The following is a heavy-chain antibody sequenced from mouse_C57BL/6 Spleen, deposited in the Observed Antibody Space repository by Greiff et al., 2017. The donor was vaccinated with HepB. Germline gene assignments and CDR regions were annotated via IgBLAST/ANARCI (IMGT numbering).Heavy chain of an antibody. D-gene: IGHD1-1*01. CDR1: GFSLTSYG. J-gene: IGHJ3*01. Sequence: QVQLQQSGPGLVQPSQSLSITCTVSGFSLTSYGVHWVRQSPGKGLEWLGVIWSGGSTDYNAAFISRLSISKDNSKSQVFFKLNSLQADDTAIYYCAREDGSSPFAYWGQGTLGTVSA. CDR2: IWSGGST. CDR3: AREDGSSPFAY. V-gene: IGHV2-2*01.